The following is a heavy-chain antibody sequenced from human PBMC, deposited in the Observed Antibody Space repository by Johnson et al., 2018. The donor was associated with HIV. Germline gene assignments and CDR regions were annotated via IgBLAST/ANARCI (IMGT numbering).Heavy chain of an antibody. J-gene: IGHJ3*02. V-gene: IGHV3-72*01. CDR3: ASVLAAAAMGAFDI. D-gene: IGHD6-13*01. CDR1: GFTFSDHY. CDR2: TRNKANSYTT. Sequence: VQLVESGGGLVQPGGSLRLSCAASGFTFSDHYMDWVRQAPGKGLEWVGRTRNKANSYTTEYAASVKGRFTISRDDSKNSLYLQMNSLKTEDTAVYYCASVLAAAAMGAFDIWGQGTMVTVSS.